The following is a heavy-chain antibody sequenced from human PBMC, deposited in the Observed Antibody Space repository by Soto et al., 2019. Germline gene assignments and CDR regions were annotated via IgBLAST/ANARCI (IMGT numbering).Heavy chain of an antibody. D-gene: IGHD1-26*01. CDR2: MYSGGTAT. V-gene: IGHV3-53*01. J-gene: IGHJ4*02. Sequence: EVQLVESGGDLIQPGGSLRLSCAASGFTVSDNYMTWVRQAPGKGLEWVSVMYSGGTATSYADSVKGRFTVSRDSSKNTVSLQLDSLRAEDTAVYYCARGVPVGAIGRFYFDSWGQGTLVTVSS. CDR1: GFTVSDNY. CDR3: ARGVPVGAIGRFYFDS.